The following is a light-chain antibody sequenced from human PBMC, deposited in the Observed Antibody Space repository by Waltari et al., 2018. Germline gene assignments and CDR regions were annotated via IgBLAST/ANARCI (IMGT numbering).Light chain of an antibody. V-gene: IGLV2-14*01. CDR1: SSHVDNYNF. J-gene: IGLJ1*01. Sequence: QSALTQPASVSGSPGQSITISCTGTSSHVDNYNFVYWYQQHPGKAPKLMIYGVSKRPSGVSDRFSGSKSGNTASLTISGLQAEDEADYYCSSYTNIITYVFGTGTKVTVL. CDR3: SSYTNIITYV. CDR2: GVS.